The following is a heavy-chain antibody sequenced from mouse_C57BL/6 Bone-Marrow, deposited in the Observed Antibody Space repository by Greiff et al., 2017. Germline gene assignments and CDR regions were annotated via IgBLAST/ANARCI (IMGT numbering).Heavy chain of an antibody. Sequence: QVQLQQSGAELVRPGTSVKVSCKASGYAFTNYLIEWVKQRPGQGLEWIGVINPGSGGTNYNEKFKGKATLTADKSSSTAYMQLRSLTSEDSAVYFCARSTPLTGVSHYYAMDYWGQGTSVTVSS. D-gene: IGHD4-1*01. V-gene: IGHV1-54*01. CDR2: INPGSGGT. J-gene: IGHJ4*01. CDR3: ARSTPLTGVSHYYAMDY. CDR1: GYAFTNYL.